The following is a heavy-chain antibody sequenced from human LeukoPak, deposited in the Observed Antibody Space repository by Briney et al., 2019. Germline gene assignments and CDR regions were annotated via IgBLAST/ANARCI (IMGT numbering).Heavy chain of an antibody. D-gene: IGHD3-10*01. CDR3: ARELWFANAPGSWLDP. V-gene: IGHV4-4*08. CDR2: VYSSGST. CDR1: GGSISSYY. J-gene: IGHJ5*02. Sequence: PSETLSLTCTVSGGSISSYYWSWIRQPPGKGLEWIGYVYSSGSTNYNPSLKSRVTISVDSSKSRFSLRLSSVTAADTAVYYCARELWFANAPGSWLDPWGQGTLVTVSS.